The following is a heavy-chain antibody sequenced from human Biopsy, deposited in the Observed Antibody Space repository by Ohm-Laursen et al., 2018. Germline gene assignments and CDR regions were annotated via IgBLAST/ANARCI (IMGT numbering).Heavy chain of an antibody. Sequence: GSLRLSCAASGFSVSSYDMNWVRQAPGKGLEWVSYITSGGSTTDYADSVKGRFTISRDNAKSSLFLQMNSLRAEDTAVYYCARDVEGFYSYAMDVWGQGTTVTVSS. CDR2: ITSGGSTT. J-gene: IGHJ6*02. CDR3: ARDVEGFYSYAMDV. V-gene: IGHV3-48*03. D-gene: IGHD5-24*01. CDR1: GFSVSSYD.